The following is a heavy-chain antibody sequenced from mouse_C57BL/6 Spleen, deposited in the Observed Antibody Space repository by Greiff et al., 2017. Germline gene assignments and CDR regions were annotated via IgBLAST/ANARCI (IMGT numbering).Heavy chain of an antibody. J-gene: IGHJ3*01. CDR2: INPSSGGT. Sequence: QVQLQQPGTELVTPGASVKLSCKASGYTFTSYWMHWVKQSPGKGLEWIGNINPSSGGTNYNEKFKSMATLTVDNSSSTDYMQLSSRTSEDSAVYYCARNPHYYGSSFAWFAYWGQGTLVTVSA. D-gene: IGHD1-1*01. CDR1: GYTFTSYW. CDR3: ARNPHYYGSSFAWFAY. V-gene: IGHV1-53*01.